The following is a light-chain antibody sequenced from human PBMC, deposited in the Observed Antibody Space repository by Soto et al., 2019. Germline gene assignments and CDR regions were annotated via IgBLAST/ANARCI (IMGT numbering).Light chain of an antibody. J-gene: IGKJ2*01. CDR2: KAS. Sequence: DIQMTQSPSTLSASVEDRVTMTCRASQSISAWLAWYQQKPGKAPKLLVYKASTLETGVPSRFSGSGSGTEFTLTISSLQPDDFATYYCHQYHKFPYTFGQGTKLEIK. CDR3: HQYHKFPYT. V-gene: IGKV1-5*03. CDR1: QSISAW.